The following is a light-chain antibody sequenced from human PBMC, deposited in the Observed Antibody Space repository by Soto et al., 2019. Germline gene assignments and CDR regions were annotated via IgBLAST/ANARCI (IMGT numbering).Light chain of an antibody. CDR2: DAS. J-gene: IGKJ1*01. Sequence: DIQMAQSPSTLSASLGDRVTITCRASQSISSWLAWYQQKPGKAPKLLIYDASSLESGVPSRFSGSGSGTEFTLTISSLQPDDFATYYCQQYNSYSGGTFGQGTKVDIK. CDR3: QQYNSYSGGT. CDR1: QSISSW. V-gene: IGKV1-5*01.